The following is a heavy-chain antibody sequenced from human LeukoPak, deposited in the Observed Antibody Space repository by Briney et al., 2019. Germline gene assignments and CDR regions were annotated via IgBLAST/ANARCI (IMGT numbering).Heavy chain of an antibody. Sequence: GGSLRLSCAASGFTFSTYAMSWVRQAPGKGLEWVADISDVGGSTTYADSVKGRFTISRDDSKNTLDLQMNSLAVEDTAVYYCAKDHISPGRLFDYWGQGTLVTVSS. CDR1: GFTFSTYA. CDR2: ISDVGGST. V-gene: IGHV3-23*01. J-gene: IGHJ4*02. D-gene: IGHD6-6*01. CDR3: AKDHISPGRLFDY.